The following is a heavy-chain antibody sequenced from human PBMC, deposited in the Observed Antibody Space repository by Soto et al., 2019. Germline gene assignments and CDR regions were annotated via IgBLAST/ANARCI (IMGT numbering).Heavy chain of an antibody. CDR2: ISGYNGNT. J-gene: IGHJ4*02. CDR3: AREGQLGY. Sequence: ASVTVSCKASGYTFTNYGFSWVRQAPGQGLEWMGWISGYNGNTNYAERLQGRVTMTTDTSTSTAYMVLKSLRYEDTAVYYCAREGQLGYWGQGTPVTVSS. CDR1: GYTFTNYG. V-gene: IGHV1-18*01. D-gene: IGHD6-6*01.